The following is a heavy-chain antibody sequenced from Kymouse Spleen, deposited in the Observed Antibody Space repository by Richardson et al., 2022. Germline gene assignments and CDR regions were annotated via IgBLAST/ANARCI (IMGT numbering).Heavy chain of an antibody. J-gene: IGHJ6*02. CDR3: ARETAARHYYYYYGMDV. D-gene: IGHD6-6*01. CDR1: GFTFSSYS. Sequence: EVQLVESGGGLVQPGGSLRLSCAASGFTFSSYSMNWVRQAPGKGLEWVSYISSSSSTIYYADSVKGRFTISRDNAKNSLYLQMNSLRDEDTAVYYCARETAARHYYYYYGMDVWGQGTTVTVSS. CDR2: ISSSSSTI. V-gene: IGHV3-48*02.